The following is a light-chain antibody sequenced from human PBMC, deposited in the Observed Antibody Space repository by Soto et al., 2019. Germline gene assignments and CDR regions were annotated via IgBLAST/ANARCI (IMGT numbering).Light chain of an antibody. J-gene: IGKJ4*01. V-gene: IGKV1-5*01. CDR1: QSISSY. CDR3: QQYNSYSPLT. Sequence: DIQMTQSPYSLSASVGDRVTITCRASQSISSYLNWYQQKPGKAPKLLIYAASSLQSGVPSRFSGSGSGTDFTLTISSLQPDDFATYYCQQYNSYSPLTFGGGTKVDIK. CDR2: AAS.